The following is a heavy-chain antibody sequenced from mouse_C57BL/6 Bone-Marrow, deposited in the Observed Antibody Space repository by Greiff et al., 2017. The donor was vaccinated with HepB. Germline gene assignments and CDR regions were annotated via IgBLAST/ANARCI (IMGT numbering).Heavy chain of an antibody. CDR1: GYTFTDYY. CDR2: INPNNGGT. D-gene: IGHD1-1*02. CDR3: ARRDYRYFDV. Sequence: EVQLQQSGPELVKPGASVKISCKASGYTFTDYYMNWVKQSHGKSLEWIGDINPNNGGTSYNQKFKGKATLTVDKSTSTAYMELRSLTSEDSAVYYCARRDYRYFDVWGTGTTVTVSS. J-gene: IGHJ1*03. V-gene: IGHV1-26*01.